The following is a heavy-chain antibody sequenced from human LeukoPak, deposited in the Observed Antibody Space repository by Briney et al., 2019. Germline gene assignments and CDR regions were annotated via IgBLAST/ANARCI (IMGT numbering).Heavy chain of an antibody. CDR3: AKGGIRPYYFDY. D-gene: IGHD1-26*01. CDR2: ISGSGGST. CDR1: GFTLSSYA. Sequence: PGGSPRLSCAASGFTLSSYAMSWVRQAPGKGLEWVSAISGSGGSTYYADSVKGRFTISRDNSKNTLYLQMNSLRAEDTAVYYCAKGGIRPYYFDYWGQGTLVTVSS. V-gene: IGHV3-23*01. J-gene: IGHJ4*02.